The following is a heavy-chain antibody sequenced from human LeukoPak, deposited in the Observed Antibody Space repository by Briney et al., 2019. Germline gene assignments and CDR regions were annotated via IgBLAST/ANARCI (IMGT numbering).Heavy chain of an antibody. CDR1: GGTFSSYA. CDR3: AVENGYSSGWGSFDY. J-gene: IGHJ4*02. V-gene: IGHV1-69*01. Sequence: SVKVSCKASGGTFSSYAISWVRQAPGQGLEWMGGIIPIFGTANYAQKFQGRVTITADESTSTAYMELSSLRSEDTAVYYCAVENGYSSGWGSFDYWGQGTLVTVSS. CDR2: IIPIFGTA. D-gene: IGHD6-19*01.